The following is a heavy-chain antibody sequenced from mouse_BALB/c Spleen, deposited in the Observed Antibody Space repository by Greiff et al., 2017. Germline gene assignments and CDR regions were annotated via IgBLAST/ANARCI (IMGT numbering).Heavy chain of an antibody. CDR2: IDPENGNT. Sequence: VQLKESGAELVRPGALVKLSCKASGFNIKDYYMHWVKQRPEQGLEWIGWIDPENGNTIYDPKFQGKASITADTSSNTAYQQLSSLTSEDTAVYYCARGNYGSSESYWGQGTTLTVSS. CDR3: ARGNYGSSESY. D-gene: IGHD1-1*01. J-gene: IGHJ2*01. V-gene: IGHV14-1*02. CDR1: GFNIKDYY.